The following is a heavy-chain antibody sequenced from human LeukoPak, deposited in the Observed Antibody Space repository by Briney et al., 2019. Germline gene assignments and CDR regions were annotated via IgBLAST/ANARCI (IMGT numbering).Heavy chain of an antibody. J-gene: IGHJ4*02. D-gene: IGHD3-22*01. CDR2: IYYSGST. V-gene: IGHV4-59*01. Sequence: SETLSLTCTVSGGSISSYYWSWIRQPPGKGLEWIGYIYYSGSTNYNPSLKSRVTISVDTSKNQFSLKLSSVTAADTAVYYCARDRYYYDSSGYYYREFDYWGQGTLVTVSS. CDR1: GGSISSYY. CDR3: ARDRYYYDSSGYYYREFDY.